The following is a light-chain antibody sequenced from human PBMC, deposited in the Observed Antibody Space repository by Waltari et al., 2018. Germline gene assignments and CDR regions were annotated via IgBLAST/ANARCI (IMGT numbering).Light chain of an antibody. V-gene: IGKV1-39*01. Sequence: DIQMTQASSSLSASVGDSVNITCRASRSVSIYLNWYQQKPVKAPNLLIYATSALQTGVPSRFSGSGSGTDFTLTITNLQPEDFGIYYCQQTYDTPLTFGAGTKVQLK. CDR2: ATS. J-gene: IGKJ4*01. CDR1: RSVSIY. CDR3: QQTYDTPLT.